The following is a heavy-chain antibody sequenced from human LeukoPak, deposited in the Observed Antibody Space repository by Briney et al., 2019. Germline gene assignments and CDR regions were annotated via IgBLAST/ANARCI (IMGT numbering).Heavy chain of an antibody. CDR1: GDSVSSNSAA. CDR3: ARDLYRWELLVGWDNWFDP. V-gene: IGHV6-1*01. Sequence: SQTLSLTCAISGDSVSSNSAAWNWIRQSPSRGLEWLGRTYYRSKWYNDYAVSVKSRITINPDTSKNQFSLQLNSVTPEDTAVYYCARDLYRWELLVGWDNWFDPRGQGTLVTVSS. D-gene: IGHD1-26*01. J-gene: IGHJ5*02. CDR2: TYYRSKWYN.